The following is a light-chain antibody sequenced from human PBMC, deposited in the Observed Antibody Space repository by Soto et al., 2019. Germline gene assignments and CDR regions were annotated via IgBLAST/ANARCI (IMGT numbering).Light chain of an antibody. Sequence: EIVVTQSPGTLSLSPGERATLSCRASQSVSSSYLAWYQQKPGQAPRLLIYGASSRATGIPDRFSGSGSGTDFTLAISRLEPEDFAVYYCQQYGRSRTFGQGTKVDIK. J-gene: IGKJ1*01. CDR3: QQYGRSRT. CDR1: QSVSSSY. CDR2: GAS. V-gene: IGKV3-20*01.